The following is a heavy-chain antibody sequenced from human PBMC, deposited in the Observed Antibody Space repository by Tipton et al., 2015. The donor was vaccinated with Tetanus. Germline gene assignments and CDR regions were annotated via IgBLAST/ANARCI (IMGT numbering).Heavy chain of an antibody. CDR1: GFSFSTYW. CDR2: INVDGSTT. J-gene: IGHJ6*02. Sequence: SGFSFSTYWMHWVRQAPGKGPEWVSRINVDGSTTTYAHSVKGRFTISRDHARNTVYLQMNSLRAEDTAVYFCARRSLTNYGLDVWGQGTPVTVSS. D-gene: IGHD1-1*01. CDR3: ARRSLTNYGLDV. V-gene: IGHV3-74*03.